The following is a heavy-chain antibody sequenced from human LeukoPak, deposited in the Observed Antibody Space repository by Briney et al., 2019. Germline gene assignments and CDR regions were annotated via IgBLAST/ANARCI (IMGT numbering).Heavy chain of an antibody. J-gene: IGHJ4*02. CDR1: GYTFTGYY. V-gene: IGHV1-2*02. D-gene: IGHD2-8*01. CDR2: INPNSGGT. Sequence: ASVKVSCKASGYTFTGYYMHWVRQAPGQGLEWMGWINPNSGGTNYAQKFQGRVTMTRDTSISTAYMELSNLRSDDTAVYYCARVWPCANGVCPDVFDFWGQGTLVTVSS. CDR3: ARVWPCANGVCPDVFDF.